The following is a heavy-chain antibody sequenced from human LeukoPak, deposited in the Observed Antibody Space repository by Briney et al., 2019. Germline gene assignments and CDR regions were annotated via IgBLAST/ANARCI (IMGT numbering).Heavy chain of an antibody. Sequence: SETLSLTCTVSGGSISSSSYYWGWIRQPPGKGLEWIGRIYYSGSTYYNPSLKSRVTISVDTSKNQFSLKLSSVTAADTAVYYCARPGYCSSTSCPIVYWGQGTLVTVSS. CDR3: ARPGYCSSTSCPIVY. CDR2: IYYSGST. J-gene: IGHJ4*02. D-gene: IGHD2-2*01. CDR1: GGSISSSSYY. V-gene: IGHV4-39*01.